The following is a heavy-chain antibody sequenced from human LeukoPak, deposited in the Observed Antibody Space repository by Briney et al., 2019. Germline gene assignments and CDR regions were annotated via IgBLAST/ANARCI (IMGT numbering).Heavy chain of an antibody. V-gene: IGHV3-48*01. CDR1: GFTFSSYS. CDR2: ISSSSSTI. J-gene: IGHJ4*02. Sequence: GGSLRLSCAASGFTFSSYSMNWVRRAPGKGLEWVSYISSSSSTIYYADSVKGRFTISRENSKNTLYLQMSSLRAEDTAVYYCVNIGEYYYDSSGYYYLDCWGQGTLVTVSS. D-gene: IGHD3-22*01. CDR3: VNIGEYYYDSSGYYYLDC.